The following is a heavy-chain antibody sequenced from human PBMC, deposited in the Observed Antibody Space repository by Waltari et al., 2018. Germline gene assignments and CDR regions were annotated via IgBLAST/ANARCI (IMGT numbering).Heavy chain of an antibody. V-gene: IGHV3-74*01. J-gene: IGHJ4*02. CDR2: INTDGSIT. D-gene: IGHD6-13*01. Sequence: EVQLVESGGGLVQPGGSLRLSCAASGFIFSKSWMHWVSQPPGKGLVSVSQINTDGSITSYADSVKGRFTISRDNAKNTLYLQMNSLRAEDTALYYCVLYSSIVLGDYWGQGNLVTVSS. CDR1: GFIFSKSW. CDR3: VLYSSIVLGDY.